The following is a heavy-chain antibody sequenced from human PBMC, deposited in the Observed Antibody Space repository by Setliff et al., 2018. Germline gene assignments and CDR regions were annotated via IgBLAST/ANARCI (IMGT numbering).Heavy chain of an antibody. J-gene: IGHJ3*01. Sequence: SETLSLTCSVYGESFSNNYWSWIRQTPGKGLEWIGESNHGGSTSYHPSLKSRLTMSVDTSKNQFSLKLKSVTAADTAVYYCARLYHNDNSADFRRAPFDVWGQGMMVTVSS. CDR1: GESFSNNY. V-gene: IGHV4-34*01. CDR2: SNHGGST. CDR3: ARLYHNDNSADFRRAPFDV. D-gene: IGHD3-22*01.